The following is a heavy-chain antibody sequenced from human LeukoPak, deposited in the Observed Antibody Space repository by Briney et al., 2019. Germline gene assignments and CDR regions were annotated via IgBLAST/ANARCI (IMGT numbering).Heavy chain of an antibody. V-gene: IGHV3-7*04. J-gene: IGHJ4*02. D-gene: IGHD2-21*02. CDR3: ACETRGDFST. Sequence: QPGGSLRLSCAASGFTFSSYAMTWVRQAPGKGLEWVAIINQDGSERYYVDSVKGRFTISRDNAKNSLYLQMNSLRVEDTAVYFCACETRGDFSTWGQGTLVTVSP. CDR1: GFTFSSYA. CDR2: INQDGSER.